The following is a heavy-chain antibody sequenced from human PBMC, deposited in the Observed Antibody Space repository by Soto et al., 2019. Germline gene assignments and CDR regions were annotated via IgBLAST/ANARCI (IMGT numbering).Heavy chain of an antibody. CDR1: GNTFTVHY. Sequence: QVQLVQSGAEVRKLGASVKVSCKASGNTFTVHYIHWVRQGPGQGLEWRGWFNHNTGGTISAEKFQGRVTMTLDTAISTAYMELSRLTSDDTAMYYCASDPAFVGATIFDYWGQRPLVNVSS. CDR3: ASDPAFVGATIFDY. D-gene: IGHD1-26*01. V-gene: IGHV1-2*02. CDR2: FNHNTGGT. J-gene: IGHJ4*02.